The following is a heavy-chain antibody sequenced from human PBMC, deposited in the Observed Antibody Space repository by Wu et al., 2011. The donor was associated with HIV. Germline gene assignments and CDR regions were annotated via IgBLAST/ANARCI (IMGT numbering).Heavy chain of an antibody. Sequence: QVQLVQSGAEVKKPGASVKVSCKASGYTFTGYYMHWVRQAPGQGLEWMGWMNPNSGGTAYAQKFQGRVTMTRDTSITTAYMELSRLRSDDTAVYYCARDILSSSWPFDYWAREPWSPSP. V-gene: IGHV1-2*02. CDR3: ARDILSSSWPFDY. D-gene: IGHD6-13*01. CDR1: GYTFTGYY. CDR2: MNPNSGGT. J-gene: IGHJ4*02.